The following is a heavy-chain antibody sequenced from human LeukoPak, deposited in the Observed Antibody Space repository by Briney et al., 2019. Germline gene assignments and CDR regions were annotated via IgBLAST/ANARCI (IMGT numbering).Heavy chain of an antibody. V-gene: IGHV4-34*01. D-gene: IGHD3-10*01. CDR2: SNHSGST. Sequence: SETLSLTCAVYGGSFSGYYWSWIRQPPGKGLEWIGESNHSGSTNYNPSLKSRVTISVDTSKNQFSLKLSSVTAADTAVYYCARRRSITMVRGVIITAFDIWGQGTMVTVSS. J-gene: IGHJ3*02. CDR3: ARRRSITMVRGVIITAFDI. CDR1: GGSFSGYY.